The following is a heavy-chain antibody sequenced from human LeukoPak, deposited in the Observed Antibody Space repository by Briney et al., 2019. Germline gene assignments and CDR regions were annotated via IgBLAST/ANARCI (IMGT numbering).Heavy chain of an antibody. CDR1: GGSFSGYY. D-gene: IGHD3-3*01. J-gene: IGHJ6*03. V-gene: IGHV4-34*01. CDR3: ARVSKSYDFWSGYYRHYYYYMDV. CDR2: INHSGST. Sequence: PSETLSLTCAVYGGSFSGYYWSWIRQPPGKGLEWIGEINHSGSTNYNPSLKSRVTISVDTSKNQFSLKLSSVTAADTAVYYCARVSKSYDFWSGYYRHYYYYMDVWGKGTTVTVSS.